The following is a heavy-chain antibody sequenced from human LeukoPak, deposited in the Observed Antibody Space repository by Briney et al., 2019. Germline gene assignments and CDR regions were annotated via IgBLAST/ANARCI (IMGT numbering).Heavy chain of an antibody. V-gene: IGHV1-8*01. CDR3: ARAGGNTYVPYFHY. Sequence: ASVKVSCKASGYTFTNYDINWVRQATGQGLEWMGWMNPNSGDTGYAQKFQGRVTMTRNTSISTAYMELSSLRSEDTAVHYCARAGGNTYVPYFHYWGQGALVTVSS. J-gene: IGHJ4*02. D-gene: IGHD5-18*01. CDR2: MNPNSGDT. CDR1: GYTFTNYD.